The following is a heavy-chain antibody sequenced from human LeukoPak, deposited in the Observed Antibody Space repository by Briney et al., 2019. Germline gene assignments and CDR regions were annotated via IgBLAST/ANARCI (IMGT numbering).Heavy chain of an antibody. CDR3: ATQPGSDS. CDR2: INSDGSST. V-gene: IGHV3-74*01. D-gene: IGHD3-10*01. CDR1: GFTFSTYW. J-gene: IGHJ4*02. Sequence: PGGSLRLSCAASGFTFSTYWMHWVRQAPGRGLVWVSRINSDGSSTNYADSVKGRFTISRDNAENTLYLQMNSLRAEDTAVYYCATQPGSDSWGQGTLVTVSS.